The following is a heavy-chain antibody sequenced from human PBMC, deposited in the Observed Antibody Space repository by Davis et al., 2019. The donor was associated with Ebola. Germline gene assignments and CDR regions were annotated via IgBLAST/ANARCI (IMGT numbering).Heavy chain of an antibody. D-gene: IGHD3-10*01. V-gene: IGHV4-59*01. Sequence: SETLSLTCTVSGGSISSYYWSWIRQPPGKGLEWIGEINHSGSTNYNPSLKSRVTISVDTSKNQFSLKLSSVTAADTAVYYCARESFASGNYYTGYYYYGMDVWGQGTTVTVSS. CDR3: ARESFASGNYYTGYYYYGMDV. CDR1: GGSISSYY. J-gene: IGHJ6*02. CDR2: INHSGST.